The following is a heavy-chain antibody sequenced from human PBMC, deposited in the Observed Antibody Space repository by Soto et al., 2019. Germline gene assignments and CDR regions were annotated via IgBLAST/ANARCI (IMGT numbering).Heavy chain of an antibody. D-gene: IGHD6-19*01. Sequence: SETLSLTCTVSGGPISSYYWSWIRQPPGKGLEWIGYIYYSGSTNYNPSLKSRVTISVDTSKNQFSLKLSSVTAADTAVYYCARDGDSSGWYGIFDYWGQGTLVTVSS. V-gene: IGHV4-59*01. CDR1: GGPISSYY. J-gene: IGHJ4*02. CDR2: IYYSGST. CDR3: ARDGDSSGWYGIFDY.